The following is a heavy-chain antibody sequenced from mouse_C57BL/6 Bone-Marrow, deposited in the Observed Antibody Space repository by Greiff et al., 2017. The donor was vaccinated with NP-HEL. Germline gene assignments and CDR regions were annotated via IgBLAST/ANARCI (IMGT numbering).Heavy chain of an antibody. V-gene: IGHV1-26*01. Sequence: EVQLQQSGPELVKPGASVKISCKASGYTFTDYYMNWVKQSHGKSLEWIGDINPNNGGTSYNQKFKGKATLTVDKSSSTAYMELRSLTSEDSAVYYCARVITTVVATGDYWGQGTTLTVSS. D-gene: IGHD1-1*01. CDR1: GYTFTDYY. J-gene: IGHJ2*01. CDR2: INPNNGGT. CDR3: ARVITTVVATGDY.